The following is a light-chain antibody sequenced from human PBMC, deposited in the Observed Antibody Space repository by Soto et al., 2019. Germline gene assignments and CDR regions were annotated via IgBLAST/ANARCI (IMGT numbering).Light chain of an antibody. Sequence: EIVLTQSPGTLPLSPGERATLSCRASQSVSSSYLAWYQQKPGQAPRLLIYGASSRATGIPDRFSGSGSGTDFTLTISRLEPEDFAVYYCQQYGSSPSMYTFGQGTKLEIK. J-gene: IGKJ2*01. CDR3: QQYGSSPSMYT. V-gene: IGKV3-20*01. CDR1: QSVSSSY. CDR2: GAS.